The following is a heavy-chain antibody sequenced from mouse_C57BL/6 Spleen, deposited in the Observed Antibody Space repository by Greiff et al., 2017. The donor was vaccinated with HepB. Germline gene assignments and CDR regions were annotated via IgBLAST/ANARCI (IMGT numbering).Heavy chain of an antibody. Sequence: VKLQQPGAELVRPGSSVKLSCKASGYTFTSYWMHWVKQRPIQGLEWIGNIDPSDSETHYNQKFKDKATLTVDKSSSTAYMQLSSLTSEDSAVYYCARGRSADGYYFAYWGQGTLVTVSA. CDR3: ARGRSADGYYFAY. CDR2: IDPSDSET. D-gene: IGHD2-3*01. CDR1: GYTFTSYW. J-gene: IGHJ3*01. V-gene: IGHV1-52*01.